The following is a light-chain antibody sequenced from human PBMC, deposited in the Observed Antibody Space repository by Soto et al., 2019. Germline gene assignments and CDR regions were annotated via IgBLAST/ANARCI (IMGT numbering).Light chain of an antibody. J-gene: IGKJ1*01. V-gene: IGKV1-5*01. Sequence: DIQITHSPSTLSASVLDRVTITCRASQSISSWLAWYQQKPGKAPKLLIYDASSLESGVPSRFSGSGSGTEFTLTISSLQPDDFATYYCQKYNSYSEKFGQGTKVDIK. CDR2: DAS. CDR1: QSISSW. CDR3: QKYNSYSEK.